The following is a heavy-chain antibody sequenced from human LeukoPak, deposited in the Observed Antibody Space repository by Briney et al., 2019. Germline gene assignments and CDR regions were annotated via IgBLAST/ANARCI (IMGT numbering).Heavy chain of an antibody. CDR3: ARDSYDYDSHFEDVFNS. J-gene: IGHJ3*01. D-gene: IGHD3-22*01. V-gene: IGHV4-59*01. CDR2: AHSSGHT. CDR1: GGSIRTNY. Sequence: SSETLSLTCTVSGGSIRTNYWSWIRQPPGKGLEWIGYAHSSGHTRSSTSLMSRVTISIDMSNNHVSLRLTSVTAADTALYYCARDSYDYDSHFEDVFNSWGQGTMVTVSS.